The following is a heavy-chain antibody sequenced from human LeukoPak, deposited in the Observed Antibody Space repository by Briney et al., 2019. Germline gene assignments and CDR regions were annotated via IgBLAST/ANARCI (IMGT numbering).Heavy chain of an antibody. D-gene: IGHD2-2*01. V-gene: IGHV3-11*01. CDR3: ARLAPKYQLLLDY. CDR1: GFTFSDYY. Sequence: RTGGSLRLSCAASGFTFSDYYMSWLRQAPGKGLEWVSYISSSGSTIYYADSVKGRLTVSRDNAKNSLYLQMNSLRAEDTAVYYCARLAPKYQLLLDYWGQGTLVTVSS. J-gene: IGHJ4*02. CDR2: ISSSGSTI.